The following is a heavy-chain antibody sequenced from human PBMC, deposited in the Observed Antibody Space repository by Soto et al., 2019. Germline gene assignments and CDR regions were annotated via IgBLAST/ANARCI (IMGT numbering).Heavy chain of an antibody. Sequence: ASVKVSCKASGYTFTSYYMHWVRQAPGQGLEWMGIINPSGGSTSCAQKFQGRVTMTRDTSTSTVYMELSSLRSEDTAVYYCARDRFLEWLPTQYYFDYWGQGTLVTVSS. D-gene: IGHD3-3*01. J-gene: IGHJ4*02. CDR1: GYTFTSYY. CDR3: ARDRFLEWLPTQYYFDY. CDR2: INPSGGST. V-gene: IGHV1-46*01.